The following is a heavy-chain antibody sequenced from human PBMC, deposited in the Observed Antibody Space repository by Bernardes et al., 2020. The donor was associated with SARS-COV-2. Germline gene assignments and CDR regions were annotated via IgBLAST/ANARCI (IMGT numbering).Heavy chain of an antibody. Sequence: GGSLRLSCAASGFAFSFESMTWVRQGPGKGLEWVSTISGSGGDTYYADSVKGRFTISRDNSKTTLYLQLNSLRVDDTAIYFCAKDGWYFHHWGQGTLVTVSS. CDR3: AKDGWYFHH. D-gene: IGHD6-19*01. V-gene: IGHV3-23*01. CDR2: ISGSGGDT. CDR1: GFAFSFES. J-gene: IGHJ4*02.